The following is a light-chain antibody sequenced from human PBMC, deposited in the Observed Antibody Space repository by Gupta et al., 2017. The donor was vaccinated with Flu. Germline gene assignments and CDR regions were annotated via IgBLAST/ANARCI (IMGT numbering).Light chain of an antibody. V-gene: IGLV1-44*01. J-gene: IGLJ2*01. CDR1: SSNIGSNA. Sequence: QSVLAQPPSASGTPGQRVTISFSGSSSNIGSNAVNWYQQVPGTYPNLLIVFRTHRRSGVHARFFSDTNCDSTATVTRARQHEEEAADYYSDSDASTNGLVFFGGGTKLTVL. CDR3: SDSDASTNGLVF. CDR2: FRT.